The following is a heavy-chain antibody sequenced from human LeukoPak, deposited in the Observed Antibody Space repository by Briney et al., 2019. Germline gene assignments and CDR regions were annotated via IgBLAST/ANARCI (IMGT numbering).Heavy chain of an antibody. D-gene: IGHD3-9*01. V-gene: IGHV4-61*01. CDR3: AVLRYFDWAFDY. CDR1: GGSVSSGSYY. J-gene: IGHJ4*02. CDR2: IYYSGST. Sequence: SETLSLTCTVSGGSVSSGSYYWSWIRQPPGKGLEWIGYIYYSGSTNYNPSLKSRVTISVDTSKNQFSLMLSSVTAADTAVYYCAVLRYFDWAFDYWGQGTLVTVSS.